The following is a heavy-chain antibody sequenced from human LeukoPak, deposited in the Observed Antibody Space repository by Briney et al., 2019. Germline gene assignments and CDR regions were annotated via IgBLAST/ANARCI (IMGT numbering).Heavy chain of an antibody. CDR2: ISWNSGSI. J-gene: IGHJ4*02. D-gene: IGHD3-10*01. CDR3: AKDSGYYYGSGSYSDY. Sequence: GGSLRLSCAASGFTFDDYAMHWVRQAPGKGLEWVSGISWNSGSIGYADSVKGRFTISRDNAKNSLYPQMNSLRAEDTALYYCAKDSGYYYGSGSYSDYWGQGTLVTVSS. CDR1: GFTFDDYA. V-gene: IGHV3-9*01.